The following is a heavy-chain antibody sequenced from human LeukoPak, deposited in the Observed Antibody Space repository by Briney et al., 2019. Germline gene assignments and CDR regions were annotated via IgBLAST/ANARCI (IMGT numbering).Heavy chain of an antibody. CDR1: GFTFSSYA. CDR3: ASGGYSSGFDY. V-gene: IGHV3-30*01. CDR2: ISYDGSNK. J-gene: IGHJ4*02. Sequence: PGRSLRLSCAASGFTFSSYAMHWVRQAPGKGLEWVAVISYDGSNKYYADSVKGRFTISRDNSKNTLYLQMNSLRAEDTAVYYCASGGYSSGFDYWGQGTLVTVSS. D-gene: IGHD5-18*01.